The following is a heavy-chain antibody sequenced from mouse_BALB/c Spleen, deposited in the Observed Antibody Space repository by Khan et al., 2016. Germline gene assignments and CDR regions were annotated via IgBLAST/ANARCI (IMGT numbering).Heavy chain of an antibody. D-gene: IGHD3-1*01. CDR2: INTYTGEP. J-gene: IGHJ2*01. Sequence: QIQLVQSGPELKKPGETVKISCKASGYTFTNYGMNWVKQAPGKGLKWMGWINTYTGEPTYADDFKGRFAFSLETSASTAYLQIKNLKNEDTATYFCARGGQLGLFDYWRQGTTLTVSS. V-gene: IGHV9-3-1*01. CDR3: ARGGQLGLFDY. CDR1: GYTFTNYG.